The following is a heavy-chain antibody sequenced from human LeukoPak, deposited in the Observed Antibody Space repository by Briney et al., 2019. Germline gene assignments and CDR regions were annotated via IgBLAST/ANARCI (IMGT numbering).Heavy chain of an antibody. CDR2: IYASGST. Sequence: SETLSLTCTVSGGSTSSYYWSWIRQPAGKGLEWIGRIYASGSTTYNPSLKSRVTISLDTSKNQFSLKLRSVTAADTAIYYCARDAKYYFGSRTYFFFEYWGQGTLLTVSS. CDR3: ARDAKYYFGSRTYFFFEY. V-gene: IGHV4-4*07. D-gene: IGHD3-10*01. CDR1: GGSTSSYY. J-gene: IGHJ4*02.